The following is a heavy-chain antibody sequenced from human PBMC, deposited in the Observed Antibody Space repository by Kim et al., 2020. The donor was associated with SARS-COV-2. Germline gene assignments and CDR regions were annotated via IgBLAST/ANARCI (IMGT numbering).Heavy chain of an antibody. CDR2: ISSSSSYI. V-gene: IGHV3-21*01. J-gene: IGHJ6*02. D-gene: IGHD1-20*01. Sequence: GGSLRLSCAASGFTFSSYSMNWVRQAPGKGLEWVSSISSSSSYIYYADSVKGRFTISRDNAKNSLYLQMNSLRAEDTAVYYCARDRANWIDWNYYYGMDVWGQGTTVTVSS. CDR3: ARDRANWIDWNYYYGMDV. CDR1: GFTFSSYS.